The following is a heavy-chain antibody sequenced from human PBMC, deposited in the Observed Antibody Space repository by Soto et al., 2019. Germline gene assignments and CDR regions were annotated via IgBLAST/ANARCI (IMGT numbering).Heavy chain of an antibody. Sequence: GGSLRLSCAASGFTFSSYAMSWVRQAPGKGLEWVSAISGSGGSTYYADSVKGRFTISRDNSKNTLYLQMNSLRAEDTAVYYCAKDASPLWFGELEGGAFHIRGQGTIVTGSS. CDR2: ISGSGGST. J-gene: IGHJ3*02. CDR1: GFTFSSYA. CDR3: AKDASPLWFGELEGGAFHI. D-gene: IGHD3-10*01. V-gene: IGHV3-23*01.